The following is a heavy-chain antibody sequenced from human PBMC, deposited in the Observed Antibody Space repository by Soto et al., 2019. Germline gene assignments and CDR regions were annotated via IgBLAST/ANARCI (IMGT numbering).Heavy chain of an antibody. CDR1: GFTFSNYA. D-gene: IGHD2-21*02. J-gene: IGHJ4*02. V-gene: IGHV3-30-3*01. CDR3: ARERRGGNSGYYLDY. Sequence: QVQLVESGGGVVQPGRSPRLSCAASGFTFSNYAMHWVRQAPGKGLEWVTVISSDGNNKYYADSVKGRFTISRDNSKNTLYLQVISLRAEDTAVYYCARERRGGNSGYYLDYWGQGTLVTVSS. CDR2: ISSDGNNK.